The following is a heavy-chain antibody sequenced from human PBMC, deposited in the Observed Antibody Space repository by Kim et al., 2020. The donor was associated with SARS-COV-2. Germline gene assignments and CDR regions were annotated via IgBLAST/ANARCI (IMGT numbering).Heavy chain of an antibody. CDR2: ISSSSSTV. V-gene: IGHV3-48*02. D-gene: IGHD2-15*01. CDR1: GFTFSTYN. Sequence: GGSLRLSCAASGFTFSTYNMNWVRQAPGKGLEWVSYISSSSSTVYYADSVKGRFTISRDNAKYSLYLQMNSLRDEDTAVYYCARDRDCGDGSCQKFDYWGQGTLVTVSS. J-gene: IGHJ4*02. CDR3: ARDRDCGDGSCQKFDY.